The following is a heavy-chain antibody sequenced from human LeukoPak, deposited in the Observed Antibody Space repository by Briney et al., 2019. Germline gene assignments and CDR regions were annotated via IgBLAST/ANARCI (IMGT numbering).Heavy chain of an antibody. D-gene: IGHD3-22*01. CDR2: IIPIFGIA. CDR3: ARAEYYYDSSGSPFDY. Sequence: SVKVSCKASGGTFSSYAISWVRLAPGQGLEGMGRIIPIFGIANYAQKFQGRVTITADKSTSTAYMELSSLRSEDTAVYYCARAEYYYDSSGSPFDYWGQGTLVTVSS. CDR1: GGTFSSYA. V-gene: IGHV1-69*04. J-gene: IGHJ4*02.